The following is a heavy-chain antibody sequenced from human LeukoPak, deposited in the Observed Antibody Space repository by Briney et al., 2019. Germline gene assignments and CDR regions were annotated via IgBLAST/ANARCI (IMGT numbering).Heavy chain of an antibody. J-gene: IGHJ4*02. Sequence: SETLSLTCTVSGGSISSYYWSWIRQPPGKGLEWIGYIYCSGSTNYNPSLKSRVTISVDTSKNQFSLKLSSVTAADTAVYYCAGGVVAALDFDYWGQGTLVTVSS. CDR3: AGGVVAALDFDY. D-gene: IGHD2-15*01. CDR2: IYCSGST. V-gene: IGHV4-59*01. CDR1: GGSISSYY.